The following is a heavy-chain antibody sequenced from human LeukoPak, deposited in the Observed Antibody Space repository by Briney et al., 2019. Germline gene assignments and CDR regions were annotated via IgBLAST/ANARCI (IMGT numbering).Heavy chain of an antibody. D-gene: IGHD3-22*01. V-gene: IGHV4-59*01. Sequence: SETLSLTCTVSGGSISSYYWSWIRQPPGKGLEWIGYIYYSGSTNYNPSLKSRVTISVDTSKNQFSLKLSSVTAADTAVYHCARGIVVVITDEYYFDYWGQGTLVTVSS. CDR3: ARGIVVVITDEYYFDY. CDR1: GGSISSYY. J-gene: IGHJ4*02. CDR2: IYYSGST.